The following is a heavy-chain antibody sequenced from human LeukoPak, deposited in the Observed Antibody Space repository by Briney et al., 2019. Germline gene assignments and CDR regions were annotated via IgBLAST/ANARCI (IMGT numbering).Heavy chain of an antibody. CDR2: VSHGGTY. V-gene: IGHV4-34*01. CDR1: GGPFRGFF. D-gene: IGHD4/OR15-4a*01. J-gene: IGHJ5*02. Sequence: PSETLSLTCAVPGGPFRGFFWRWIRQAPGKGLEWIAEVSHGGTYNYFPTLRSRSTISVDTSKSQCSLKLTSVTAADTAVYYCARGIFYGGRKQYIWFDLWGQGTLVTVSS. CDR3: ARGIFYGGRKQYIWFDL.